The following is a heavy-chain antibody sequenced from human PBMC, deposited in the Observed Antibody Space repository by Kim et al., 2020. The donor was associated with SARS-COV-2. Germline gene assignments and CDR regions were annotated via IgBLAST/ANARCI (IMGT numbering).Heavy chain of an antibody. CDR3: TTGLYNSGGVDH. CDR2: IKSEAYDATT. CDR1: GFTFSYAW. Sequence: GGSLRLSCAASGFTFSYAWMTWVRQAPGKGLEWVGRIKSEAYDATTASAAPVQGRFAISRDDSKNILYLQMNDLKSEDTAVYFCTTGLYNSGGVDHWGQGTLVTVSS. D-gene: IGHD2-15*01. V-gene: IGHV3-15*01. J-gene: IGHJ4*02.